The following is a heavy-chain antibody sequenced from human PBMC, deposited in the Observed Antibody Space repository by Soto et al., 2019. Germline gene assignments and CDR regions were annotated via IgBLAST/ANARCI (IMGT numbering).Heavy chain of an antibody. J-gene: IGHJ6*02. V-gene: IGHV1-3*01. CDR3: ARGRFTPFDGDV. CDR1: GYTFTSYA. CDR2: INAGNGNT. Sequence: ASVKVSCKASGYTFTSYAMHWVRQAPGQRLEWMGWINAGNGNTKYSQKFQGRVTITRDTSASTAYMELSSLRSEDTAVYYCARGRFTPFDGDVWGQGTTVTVSS.